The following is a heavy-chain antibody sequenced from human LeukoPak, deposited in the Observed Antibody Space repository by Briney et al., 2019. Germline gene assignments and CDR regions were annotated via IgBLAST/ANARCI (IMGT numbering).Heavy chain of an antibody. CDR2: ISGNGGST. CDR1: EFTFSSYA. V-gene: IGHV3-23*01. D-gene: IGHD4-11*01. CDR3: ANPPTVTSFDC. Sequence: GGSLRLSCAASEFTFSSYAMSWVRQAPGKGLEWVSGISGNGGSTYYADSVKGRFTISRDNSKNTLYLQMNSLRAEDTAVYYCANPPTVTSFDCWGQGTLVTVSS. J-gene: IGHJ4*02.